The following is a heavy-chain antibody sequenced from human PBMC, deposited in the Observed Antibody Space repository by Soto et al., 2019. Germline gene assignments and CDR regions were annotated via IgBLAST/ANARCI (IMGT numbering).Heavy chain of an antibody. J-gene: IGHJ4*02. CDR3: AQVRGGEDGEGYYFDF. CDR1: GGPFSTYT. V-gene: IGHV1-69*02. Sequence: QVQLVQSGAEVKKPGSSVKVSCKASGGPFSTYTISWVRQAPGQGLEWMGRIIPILGVANYAQKFQGRVSITEDKSTTTAYMELSSLRSEDTAMYYCAQVRGGEDGEGYYFDFWGQGTLVTVSS. CDR2: IIPILGVA. D-gene: IGHD2-21*01.